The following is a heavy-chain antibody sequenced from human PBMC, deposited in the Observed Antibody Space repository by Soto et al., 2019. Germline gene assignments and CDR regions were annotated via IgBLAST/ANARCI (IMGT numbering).Heavy chain of an antibody. CDR3: AKGTYSSGWYDYFDY. CDR1: GFTFSSYA. D-gene: IGHD6-19*01. CDR2: ISDSGGST. V-gene: IGHV3-23*01. J-gene: IGHJ4*02. Sequence: GGSLRLSCAASGFTFSSYAMSWVRQAPGKGLEWVSAISDSGGSTYYADSVKGRFTISRDNSKNTLYLQMNSLRAEDTAVYYCAKGTYSSGWYDYFDYWGQGTLVTVSS.